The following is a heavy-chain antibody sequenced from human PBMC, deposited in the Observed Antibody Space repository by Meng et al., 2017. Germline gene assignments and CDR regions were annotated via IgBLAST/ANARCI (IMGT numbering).Heavy chain of an antibody. V-gene: IGHV3-33*01. CDR3: ARGLSTTYWYFDL. CDR1: GSTFRCYG. CDR2: IWYDGSNK. J-gene: IGHJ2*01. Sequence: VPVVGSGGGGGQPGRSLGSSCAASGSTFRCYGMHSGGQAPGKGLEWVAVIWYDGSNKYYADSVKGRFTISRDNSKNTLYLQMNSLRAEDTAVYYCARGLSTTYWYFDLWGRGTLVTVSS. D-gene: IGHD2/OR15-2a*01.